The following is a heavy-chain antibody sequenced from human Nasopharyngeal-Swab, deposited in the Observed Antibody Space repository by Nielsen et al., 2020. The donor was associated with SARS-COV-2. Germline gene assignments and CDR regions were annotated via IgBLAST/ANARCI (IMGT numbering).Heavy chain of an antibody. V-gene: IGHV4-59*01. CDR1: GGSISSYY. J-gene: IGHJ4*02. CDR3: ARSIPVAGSPIDY. Sequence: SETLSLTCTVSGGSISSYYWSWIRQHPGKGLEWIGYIYYSGSTNYNPSLKSRVTISVDTPKNQFSLKLSSVTAADTAVYYCARSIPVAGSPIDYWGQGTLVTVSS. D-gene: IGHD6-13*01. CDR2: IYYSGST.